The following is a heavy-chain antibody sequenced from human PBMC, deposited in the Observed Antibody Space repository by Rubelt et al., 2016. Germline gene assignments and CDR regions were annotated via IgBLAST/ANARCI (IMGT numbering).Heavy chain of an antibody. CDR1: GYTFTSYG. Sequence: QVQLVQSGAEVKKPGASVKVSCKASGYTFTSYGISWVRQAPGQGLEWMGWISAYNGNTNYAQKVQGRVTMTNATATSTAYMELSSLRSDDTAVYYCARDLPPFRRYNWNFPLDYWGQGTLVTVSS. D-gene: IGHD1-7*01. CDR3: ARDLPPFRRYNWNFPLDY. J-gene: IGHJ4*02. V-gene: IGHV1-18*01. CDR2: ISAYNGNT.